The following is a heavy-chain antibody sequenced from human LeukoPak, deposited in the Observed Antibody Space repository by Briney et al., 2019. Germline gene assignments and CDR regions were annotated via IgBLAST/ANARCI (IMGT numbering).Heavy chain of an antibody. V-gene: IGHV4-59*01. J-gene: IGHJ4*02. CDR2: IYYSGST. D-gene: IGHD4-11*01. CDR1: GGSISSYY. CDR3: ARDASSYSNYYFDY. Sequence: PSKTLSLTCTVSGGSISSYYWSWIRQPPGKGLEWIGYIYYSGSTNYNPSLKSRVTISVDTSKNQFSLKLSSVTAADTAVYYCARDASSYSNYYFDYWGREPWSPSPQ.